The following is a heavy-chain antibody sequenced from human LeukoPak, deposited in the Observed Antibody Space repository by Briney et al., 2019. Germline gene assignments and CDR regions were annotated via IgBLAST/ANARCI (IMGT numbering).Heavy chain of an antibody. J-gene: IGHJ4*02. CDR2: IYTSGST. Sequence: SSETLSLTCTVSGRSISSGSYYWSWIRQPAGKGLEWIGRIYTSGSTNYNPSLKSRVTISVDTSKNQFSLKLSSVTAADTAVYYCAREFQLLWFGELSFYFDYWGQGTLVTVSS. CDR3: AREFQLLWFGELSFYFDY. V-gene: IGHV4-61*02. CDR1: GRSISSGSYY. D-gene: IGHD3-10*01.